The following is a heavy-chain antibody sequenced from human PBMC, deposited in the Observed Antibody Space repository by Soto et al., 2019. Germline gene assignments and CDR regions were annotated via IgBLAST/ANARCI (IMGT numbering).Heavy chain of an antibody. D-gene: IGHD5-18*01. V-gene: IGHV4-4*08. CDR1: GGSINSDD. CDR3: ARAEDLDTAMVLDY. CDR2: ISSRGNT. J-gene: IGHJ4*02. Sequence: SETLSLTCTVSGGSINSDDWSWIRQPPGKGLEWIGYISSRGNTNYNPSLKSRVTIPVDTSKNQFSLKLSSVTAADTAVYYCARAEDLDTAMVLDYWGQGTLVTVSS.